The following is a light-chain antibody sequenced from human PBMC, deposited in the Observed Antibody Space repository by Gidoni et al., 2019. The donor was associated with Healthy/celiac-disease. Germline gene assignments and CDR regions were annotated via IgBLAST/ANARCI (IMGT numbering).Light chain of an antibody. CDR3: QQYGSSPGT. Sequence: ELVLKQSPGTLSLSPGEGATLSCRASQSVSSSYLAWYQQKPGQAPRLLIYGASSRATGIPDRFSGSGSGTDFTLTISRLEPEDFAVYYCQQYGSSPGTFGQGTKVEIK. J-gene: IGKJ1*01. CDR2: GAS. CDR1: QSVSSSY. V-gene: IGKV3-20*01.